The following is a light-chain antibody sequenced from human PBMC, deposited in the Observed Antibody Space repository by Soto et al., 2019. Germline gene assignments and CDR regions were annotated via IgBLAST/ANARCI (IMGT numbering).Light chain of an antibody. J-gene: IGKJ1*01. CDR3: QQYNSYPE. CDR2: KAS. CDR1: QSISSW. Sequence: DIPMTQSPSTLSASVGDRVTITCRASQSISSWLAWYQQKPGKAPKLLIYKASSLESGVPSRFSGSGSGTEFTLTISSLQPDDFATYYCQQYNSYPEFGQGTKVEIK. V-gene: IGKV1-5*03.